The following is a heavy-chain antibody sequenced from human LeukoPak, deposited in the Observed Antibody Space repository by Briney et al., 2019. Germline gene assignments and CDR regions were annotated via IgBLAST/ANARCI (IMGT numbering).Heavy chain of an antibody. CDR2: ISSSSSYI. CDR1: GLTFSSYS. J-gene: IGHJ4*02. Sequence: PGGSLRLSCAASGLTFSSYSMNWVRQAPGKGLEWVSSISSSSSYIYYADSVKGRFTISRDNAKNSLYLQMNSLGAEDTAVYYCARGSHSSSWSDFDYWGQGTLVTVSS. CDR3: ARGSHSSSWSDFDY. V-gene: IGHV3-21*01. D-gene: IGHD6-13*01.